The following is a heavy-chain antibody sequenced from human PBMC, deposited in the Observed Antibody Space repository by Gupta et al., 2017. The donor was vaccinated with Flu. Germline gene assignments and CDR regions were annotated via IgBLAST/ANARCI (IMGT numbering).Heavy chain of an antibody. CDR2: INPNSGGT. D-gene: IGHD3-3*01. J-gene: IGHJ4*02. CDR1: GYTFTGYY. Sequence: QVQLVQSGAEVTKPGASVKVSCKASGYTFTGYYMHWVRQAPGQGLEWMGWINPNSGGTTYTQKFQGRVTMTRDTSISTANMELSRLISDDTAVYYCARSYNDFWCGYYIDYGGQGTRVTVSS. V-gene: IGHV1-2*02. CDR3: ARSYNDFWCGYYIDY.